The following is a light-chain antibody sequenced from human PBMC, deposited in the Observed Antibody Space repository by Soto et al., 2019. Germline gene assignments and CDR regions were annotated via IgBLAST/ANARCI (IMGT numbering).Light chain of an antibody. CDR2: DVT. J-gene: IGLJ2*01. CDR3: SSYTGSSTLVV. V-gene: IGLV2-14*01. Sequence: QSVLTQPASVSGSPGQSITISCTGTSSDLGSYDYVSWYQQHPGKAPKLIIYDVTNRPSGVSNRFSGSKSGNTASLTISGLQAEDEADYYCSSYTGSSTLVVFGGGTKLTVL. CDR1: SSDLGSYDY.